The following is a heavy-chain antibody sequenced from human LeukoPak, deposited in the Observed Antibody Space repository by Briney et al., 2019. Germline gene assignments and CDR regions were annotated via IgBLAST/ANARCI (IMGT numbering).Heavy chain of an antibody. CDR2: ISGSGTGT. CDR3: AKGLYHYYGSGSYTLDY. D-gene: IGHD3-10*01. CDR1: GFTFSSYA. Sequence: GRSLRLSCAASGFTFSSYAMSWVRQAPGKGLEWVSAISGSGTGTNYVDSVKGRFTISRDNSKNTLYLQMNSLRAEDTAVYYCAKGLYHYYGSGSYTLDYWGQGTLVTVSS. V-gene: IGHV3-23*01. J-gene: IGHJ4*02.